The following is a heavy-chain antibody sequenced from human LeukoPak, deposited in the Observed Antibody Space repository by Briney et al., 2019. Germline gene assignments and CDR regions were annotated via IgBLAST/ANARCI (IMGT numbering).Heavy chain of an antibody. J-gene: IGHJ4*02. CDR1: GFTVSSNY. V-gene: IGHV3-53*01. CDR2: IYSGGST. D-gene: IGHD6-19*01. Sequence: GGSLRLSCAASGFTVSSNYMSWVRQAPGKGLEWVSVIYSGGSTYYADSVKGRFTISRDNSKNTLYLQMNSLRAEDTAVYYCARSGSSGWYSPFDYWGQGTLVTVSS. CDR3: ARSGSSGWYSPFDY.